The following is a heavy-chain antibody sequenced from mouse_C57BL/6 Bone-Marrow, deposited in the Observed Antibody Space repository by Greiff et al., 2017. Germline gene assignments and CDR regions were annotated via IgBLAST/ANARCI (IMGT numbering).Heavy chain of an antibody. CDR2: IYPGDGDT. D-gene: IGHD1-1*01. V-gene: IGHV1-82*01. CDR1: GYAFSSSW. CDR3: AREITTVVATNFDY. J-gene: IGHJ2*01. Sequence: VQLQQSEPELVKPGASVKISCKASGYAFSSSWMNWVKQRPGKGLEWIGRIYPGDGDTNYNGKFKGKATLTADKSSSTAYMQLSSLTSEDSAVYFCAREITTVVATNFDYWGQGTTLTVSS.